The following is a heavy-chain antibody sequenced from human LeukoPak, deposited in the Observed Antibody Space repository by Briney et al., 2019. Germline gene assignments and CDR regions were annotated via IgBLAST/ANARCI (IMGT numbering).Heavy chain of an antibody. CDR3: AKVALGYCSSTSCHASGMDV. CDR1: GFTFSYYG. J-gene: IGHJ6*02. Sequence: GGSLRLSCAASGFTFSYYGMHWVRQAPGKGLEWVVVISYDGSNEYHADSVKGRFTISRDNSKNTLYLQMNSLRAEDTAVYYCAKVALGYCSSTSCHASGMDVWGQGTTVTVSS. D-gene: IGHD2-2*01. CDR2: ISYDGSNE. V-gene: IGHV3-30*18.